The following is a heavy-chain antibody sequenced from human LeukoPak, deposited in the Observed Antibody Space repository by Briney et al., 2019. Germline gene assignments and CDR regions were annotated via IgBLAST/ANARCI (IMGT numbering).Heavy chain of an antibody. J-gene: IGHJ3*02. Sequence: SVGVSFEASGGTFSIYAISWVRHPPGQGLEGMGRIIPMFGIANYTEKFKGRVTITADTSTSTAYMELSSLSSADTAVYYCARVLPRVVPAAIWLGDAFDIWGQGTMVTVSS. CDR1: GGTFSIYA. V-gene: IGHV1-69*04. CDR2: IIPMFGIA. CDR3: ARVLPRVVPAAIWLGDAFDI. D-gene: IGHD2-2*02.